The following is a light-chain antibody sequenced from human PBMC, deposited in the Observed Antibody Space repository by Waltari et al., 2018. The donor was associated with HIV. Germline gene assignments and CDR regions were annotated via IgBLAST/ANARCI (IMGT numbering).Light chain of an antibody. Sequence: QSALTQPPSASGSPGQSVTISCTGTSSDVGGSTYVPWYQQHPGKAPKLMIYEVNKRPSGVPDRFSGSKSANTASLTVSGLQADDEADYYCNSYAGSNNWVFGGGTKLTVL. CDR3: NSYAGSNNWV. V-gene: IGLV2-8*01. J-gene: IGLJ3*02. CDR1: SSDVGGSTY. CDR2: EVN.